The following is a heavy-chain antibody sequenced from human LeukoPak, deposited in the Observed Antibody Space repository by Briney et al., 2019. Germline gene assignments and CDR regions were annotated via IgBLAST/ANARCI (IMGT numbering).Heavy chain of an antibody. J-gene: IGHJ3*02. CDR3: ARRNDFHI. Sequence: SETLSLTCTVSGGSITGYHWSWIRQPPGKGLEWIGYIYSSETTNYKPSLKSRVTISADTSKNQISLKLTSVTAADTAIYYCARRNDFHIWGQGTMVTVS. V-gene: IGHV4-4*08. CDR1: GGSITGYH. CDR2: IYSSETT.